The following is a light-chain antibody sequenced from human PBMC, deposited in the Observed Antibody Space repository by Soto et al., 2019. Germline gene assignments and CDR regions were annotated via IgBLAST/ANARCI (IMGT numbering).Light chain of an antibody. Sequence: EIVLTQSPGTLSLSPGERATLSCRAIQSVSSSYLAWYQQKPGQAPRLLIYGASSRATGIPDRFSGSGSGTDFTLTISRLEPEDFAVYYCQQYGSSPPRITFGQGTRLEIK. CDR3: QQYGSSPPRIT. CDR2: GAS. CDR1: QSVSSSY. V-gene: IGKV3-20*01. J-gene: IGKJ5*01.